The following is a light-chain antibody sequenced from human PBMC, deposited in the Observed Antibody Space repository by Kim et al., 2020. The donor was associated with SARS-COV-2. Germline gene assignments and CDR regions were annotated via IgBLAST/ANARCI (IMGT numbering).Light chain of an antibody. J-gene: IGKJ2*01. CDR3: QKYESDPYT. Sequence: DIQMTQSPSSLSASVGDRVTITCRSSRAIDNYLAWYQQKPGKVPKLLIFRASTLESGVPSRFSGSGSETEFTLTISSLQPEDVATYYCQKYESDPYTFGQGTKLEI. V-gene: IGKV1-27*01. CDR2: RAS. CDR1: RAIDNY.